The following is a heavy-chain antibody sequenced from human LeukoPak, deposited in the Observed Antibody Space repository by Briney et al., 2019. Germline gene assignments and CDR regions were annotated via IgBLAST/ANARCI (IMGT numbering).Heavy chain of an antibody. J-gene: IGHJ3*02. CDR1: GGSISSGSYY. V-gene: IGHV4-61*02. D-gene: IGHD6-19*01. CDR2: IYTSGST. Sequence: SETLSITCTVSGGSISSGSYYWSWIRQPAGKGLEWIGRIYTSGSTNYNPSLKSRVTISVDTSKNQFSLKLSSVTAADTAVYYCARDLGGSSGWYGDAFDIWGQGTMVTVSS. CDR3: ARDLGGSSGWYGDAFDI.